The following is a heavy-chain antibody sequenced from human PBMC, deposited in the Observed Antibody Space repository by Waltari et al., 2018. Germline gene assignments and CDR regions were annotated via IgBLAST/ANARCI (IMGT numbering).Heavy chain of an antibody. V-gene: IGHV1-24*01. CDR1: GYTLPELS. CDR3: ATKVYSGYDYYFDY. J-gene: IGHJ4*02. D-gene: IGHD5-12*01. CDR2: FDPEDGET. Sequence: SCQVSGYTLPELSTHWVPHAPGKGLEWMGGFDPEDGETIYAQKFQGRVTMTEDTSTDTAYMELSSLRSEDTAVYYCATKVYSGYDYYFDYWGQGTLVTVSS.